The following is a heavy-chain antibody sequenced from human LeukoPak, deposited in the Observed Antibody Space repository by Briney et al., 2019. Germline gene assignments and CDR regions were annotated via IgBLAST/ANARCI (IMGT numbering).Heavy chain of an antibody. CDR3: ARDYGDYAVFGY. V-gene: IGHV1-69*04. Sequence: ATVKVSCKASGGTFSSYAISWVRQAPGQGLEWMGRIIPILGIANYAQKFQGRVTITADKSTSTAYMELRSLRSEDTAVYDCARDYGDYAVFGYWGQGTLVTVSS. CDR1: GGTFSSYA. D-gene: IGHD4-17*01. J-gene: IGHJ4*02. CDR2: IIPILGIA.